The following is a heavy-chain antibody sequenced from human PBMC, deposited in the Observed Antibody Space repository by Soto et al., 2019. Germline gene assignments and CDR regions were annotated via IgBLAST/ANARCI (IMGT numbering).Heavy chain of an antibody. J-gene: IGHJ6*03. D-gene: IGHD2-2*01. CDR3: ARGVGGIVVVPAAMPVFYYMDV. CDR2: IYHSGST. Sequence: QVQLQESGPGLVKPSGTLSLTCAVSSGSISSSNWWSWVRQPPGKGLEWIGAIYHSGSTNYNPSLKSRVTISVDKSKNQFSLKLSSVTAADTAVYYCARGVGGIVVVPAAMPVFYYMDVWGKGTTVTVYS. CDR1: SGSISSSNW. V-gene: IGHV4-4*02.